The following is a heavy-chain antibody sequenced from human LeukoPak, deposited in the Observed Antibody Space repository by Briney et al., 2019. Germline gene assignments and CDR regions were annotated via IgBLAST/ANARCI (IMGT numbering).Heavy chain of an antibody. CDR3: ARDGGGIVVVNSWAFDI. CDR1: GYTFTGYY. V-gene: IGHV1-2*02. Sequence: ASVKVSCKASGYTFTGYYMHWVRQAPGQGLEWMGWINPNSGGTNYAQKFQGRVTMTRDTSTSTVYMELSSLRSEDTAVYYCARDGGGIVVVNSWAFDIWGQGTMVTVSS. CDR2: INPNSGGT. J-gene: IGHJ3*02. D-gene: IGHD3-22*01.